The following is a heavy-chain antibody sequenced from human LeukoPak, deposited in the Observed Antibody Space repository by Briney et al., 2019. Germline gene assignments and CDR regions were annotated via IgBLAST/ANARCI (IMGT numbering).Heavy chain of an antibody. CDR1: GFTFSSYW. CDR2: IKQDGSQK. D-gene: IGHD3-22*01. J-gene: IGHJ4*02. Sequence: GGSLRLSCAASGFTFSSYWMCWVRQAPGKGLEWVANIKQDGSQKYYVDSVKGRFTISRDNAKNSLYLQMNSLRAEDTAVYYCAKDLYDSSGSRYDYWGQGTLVTVSS. V-gene: IGHV3-7*03. CDR3: AKDLYDSSGSRYDY.